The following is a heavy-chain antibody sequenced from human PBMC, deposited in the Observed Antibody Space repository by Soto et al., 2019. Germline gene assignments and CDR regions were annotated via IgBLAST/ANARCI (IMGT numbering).Heavy chain of an antibody. D-gene: IGHD4-17*01. CDR2: TYSGGDT. CDR3: ARNVPVTALGY. Sequence: EVRLLESGGGLVQPGGSLRVSCATSGVTVGNNYMSWVRQAPGKGLEWVSVTYSGGDTRYADSVKGRFTMSRDSTKYTVYLQMDSLRAADTAVYFCARNVPVTALGYWRQGSLVTVSS. J-gene: IGHJ4*02. CDR1: GVTVGNNY. V-gene: IGHV3-66*01.